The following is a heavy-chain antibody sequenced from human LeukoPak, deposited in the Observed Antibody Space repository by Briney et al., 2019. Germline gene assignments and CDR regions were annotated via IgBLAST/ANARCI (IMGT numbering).Heavy chain of an antibody. CDR2: IIPIFGTA. D-gene: IGHD1-26*01. CDR1: GGTFSSYA. Sequence: SVKVSCKASGGTFSSYAISWVRQAPGQGLEWMGGIIPIFGTANYAQKFQGRVTMTTDTSTSTAYMELRRLRSDDTAVYYCARDRPLVGSTEFDPWGQGTLVTVSS. J-gene: IGHJ5*02. CDR3: ARDRPLVGSTEFDP. V-gene: IGHV1-69*05.